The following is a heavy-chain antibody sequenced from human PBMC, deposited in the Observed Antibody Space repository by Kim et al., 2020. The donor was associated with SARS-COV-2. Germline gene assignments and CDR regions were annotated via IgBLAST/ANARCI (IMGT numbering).Heavy chain of an antibody. CDR3: ATDSSWAFVY. CDR2: IGSGGNI. CDR1: GFTFSSSH. J-gene: IGHJ4*02. D-gene: IGHD6-13*01. Sequence: GGSLILSCAASGFTFSSSHLNWVRQAPGKGLEWISYIGSGGNIYYADSVKGRFTISRDNTKNSLFLQMNSLRTDDTAVYYCATDSSWAFVYWSQGTLVTV. V-gene: IGHV3-48*04.